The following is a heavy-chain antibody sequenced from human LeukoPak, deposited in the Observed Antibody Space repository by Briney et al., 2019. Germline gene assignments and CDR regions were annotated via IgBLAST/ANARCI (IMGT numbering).Heavy chain of an antibody. CDR2: INPSGGIT. J-gene: IGHJ4*02. CDR3: AREGEVEMATNHFDY. D-gene: IGHD5-24*01. V-gene: IGHV1-46*01. CDR1: GYTFTSYY. Sequence: ASVKVSCKASGYTFTSYYMHWVRQAPGQGLEWMGIINPSGGITSYAQKFQGRVTMTRDTSTSTVYMELSSLRSEDTAVYYCAREGEVEMATNHFDYWGQGTLVTVSS.